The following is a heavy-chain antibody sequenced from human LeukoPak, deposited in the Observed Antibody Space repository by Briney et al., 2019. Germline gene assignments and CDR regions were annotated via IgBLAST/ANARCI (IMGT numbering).Heavy chain of an antibody. D-gene: IGHD6-19*01. V-gene: IGHV3-23*01. CDR1: GFTFSSYA. CDR2: ISGSGGST. CDR3: AKSLSSVAGTVY. Sequence: GGSLTLSCAASGFTFSSYAMSWVRQAPGKGLNCVSAISGSGGSTYYADSVKGRFTISRDNSKNMLYLQMNSLRAEDTAVYYCAKSLSSVAGTVYWGQGTLVTVSS. J-gene: IGHJ1*01.